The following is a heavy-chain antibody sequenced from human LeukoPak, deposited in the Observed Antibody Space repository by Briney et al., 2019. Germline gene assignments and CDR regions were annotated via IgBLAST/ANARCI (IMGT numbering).Heavy chain of an antibody. CDR1: GFTFSSYG. CDR3: AKAPVTTCRGAYCYPFDY. CDR2: ISGSGGDT. J-gene: IGHJ4*02. D-gene: IGHD2-21*01. Sequence: GGTLRLSCVSSGFTFSSYGMSWVRQAPGKGLEWVSAISGSGGDTYYADSVKGRFTISRDNSKNTLYLQMNSLRAEDTAVYYCAKAPVTTCRGAYCYPFDYWGQGTLVTVSS. V-gene: IGHV3-23*01.